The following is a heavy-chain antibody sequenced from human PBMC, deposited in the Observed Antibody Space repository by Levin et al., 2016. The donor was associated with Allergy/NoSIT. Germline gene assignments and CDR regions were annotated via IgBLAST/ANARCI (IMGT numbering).Heavy chain of an antibody. V-gene: IGHV3-23*01. CDR1: GFTFSSYA. CDR3: ARSRDSGWYEYYYYYGMDV. CDR2: ISGSGGST. D-gene: IGHD6-19*01. Sequence: GESLKISCAASGFTFSSYAMSWVRQAPGKGLEWVSAISGSGGSTYYADSVKGRFTISRDNSKNTLYLQMNSLRAEDTAVYYCARSRDSGWYEYYYYYGMDVWGQGTTVTVSS. J-gene: IGHJ6*02.